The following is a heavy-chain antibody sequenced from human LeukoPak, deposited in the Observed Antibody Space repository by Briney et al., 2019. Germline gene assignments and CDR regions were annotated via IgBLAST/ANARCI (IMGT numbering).Heavy chain of an antibody. J-gene: IGHJ4*02. D-gene: IGHD1-14*01. CDR1: GFSFSTSW. Sequence: GGSLRLSCVASGFSFSTSWMSWVRQAPGKGLEWVGRVKSKADAGTTDYAAPVKGRFTISRDDSESTLYLQMMSLKTEDTAVYYCAADIVQPLAHIDKWGQGTLVIVSS. V-gene: IGHV3-15*01. CDR2: VKSKADAGTT. CDR3: AADIVQPLAHIDK.